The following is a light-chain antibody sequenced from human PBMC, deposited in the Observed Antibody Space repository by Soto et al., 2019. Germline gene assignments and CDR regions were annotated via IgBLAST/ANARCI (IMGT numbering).Light chain of an antibody. Sequence: QSALTQPASVSGSPGQSITVSCTGTSSDIGTYNYVSWYQQHPGKAPKVIIYEVNNRPSGVSNRFSGSKSGNTASLTISGLQAEDEADYYCASFTTSSTRVFGTGTELAVL. CDR3: ASFTTSSTRV. CDR1: SSDIGTYNY. CDR2: EVN. J-gene: IGLJ1*01. V-gene: IGLV2-14*01.